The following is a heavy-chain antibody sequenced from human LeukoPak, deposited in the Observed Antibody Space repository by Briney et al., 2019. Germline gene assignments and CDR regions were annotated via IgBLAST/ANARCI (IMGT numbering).Heavy chain of an antibody. Sequence: ASVKVSCKASGYTFTGYYMHWVRQAPGQGLERMGWINPNSGGTNYAQKFQGRVTMTRDTSISTAYMELSRLRSDDTAVYYCARLMGITMIVVGTDAFDIWGQGTMVTVSS. CDR3: ARLMGITMIVVGTDAFDI. D-gene: IGHD3-22*01. CDR1: GYTFTGYY. CDR2: INPNSGGT. V-gene: IGHV1-2*02. J-gene: IGHJ3*02.